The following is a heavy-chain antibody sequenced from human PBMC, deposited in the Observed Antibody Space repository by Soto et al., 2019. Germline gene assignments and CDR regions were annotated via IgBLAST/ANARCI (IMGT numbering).Heavy chain of an antibody. J-gene: IGHJ4*02. CDR3: ARGPPSGSFSLTPRY. V-gene: IGHV1-18*04. D-gene: IGHD1-26*01. Sequence: QVQLVQSGPEVKKPGASVKVSCKASGYSFHNFGIIWVRQAPGQGLEWMGWISGQIAKTNYAQKFQGKVTMTTDISTITAYMELNTLTSDDTAMYYCARGPPSGSFSLTPRYWGQGTLVTVSS. CDR2: ISGQIAKT. CDR1: GYSFHNFG.